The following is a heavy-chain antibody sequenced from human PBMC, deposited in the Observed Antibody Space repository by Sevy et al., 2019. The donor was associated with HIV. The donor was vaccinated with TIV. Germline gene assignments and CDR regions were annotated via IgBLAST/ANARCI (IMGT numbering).Heavy chain of an antibody. CDR1: GFTFTYAW. D-gene: IGHD2-21*02. J-gene: IGHJ6*02. CDR2: IKANADGGTI. Sequence: GGYLRLSCAASGFTFTYAWMNWVRQAPGKGLEWVGRIKANADGGTIDYAAPVRGRFTISRDDSKNTLYLQMSNLKTEDTALYYCTTDPINLLLMTDGVDVWGQGTTVTVSS. CDR3: TTDPINLLLMTDGVDV. V-gene: IGHV3-15*01.